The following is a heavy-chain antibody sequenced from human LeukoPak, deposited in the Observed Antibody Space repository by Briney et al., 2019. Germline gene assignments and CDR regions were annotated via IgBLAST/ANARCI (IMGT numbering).Heavy chain of an antibody. Sequence: PSETLSLTCTVSGGSIGGYYWSWIRQPPGTGLEWIGYIYYSGSTNYNPSLKSRVTISVDTSKNQFSLKLSPVTAADTAVYYCARGGVRSDYWGQGTLVTVSS. CDR2: IYYSGST. D-gene: IGHD1-1*01. J-gene: IGHJ4*02. V-gene: IGHV4-59*01. CDR1: GGSIGGYY. CDR3: ARGGVRSDY.